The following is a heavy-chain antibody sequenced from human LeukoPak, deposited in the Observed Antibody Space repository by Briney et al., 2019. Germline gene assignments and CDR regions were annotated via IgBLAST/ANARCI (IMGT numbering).Heavy chain of an antibody. Sequence: GGSLRLSCAASGFTFSSYWMSWVRQAPGKGLEWVSYISSGGTTIYYADSVKGRFTISRDNAKNSLYLQMNSLRAEDTAVYYCARAVSGSYYFDYWGQGTLVTVSS. V-gene: IGHV3-48*04. CDR3: ARAVSGSYYFDY. D-gene: IGHD1-26*01. CDR1: GFTFSSYW. J-gene: IGHJ4*02. CDR2: ISSGGTTI.